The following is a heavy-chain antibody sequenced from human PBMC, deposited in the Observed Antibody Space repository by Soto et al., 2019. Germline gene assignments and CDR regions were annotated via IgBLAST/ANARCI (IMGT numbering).Heavy chain of an antibody. V-gene: IGHV4-59*06. D-gene: IGHD3-3*01. CDR3: ARGRYDFWSGYSIFDY. CDR1: GGSISGYY. CDR2: MYNSGST. Sequence: PSETLSLTCTVSGGSISGYYWSWIRQPPGKGLEWIGYMYNSGSTYYNPSLKSRVTISVDTSKNQFSLKLSSVTAADTAVYYCARGRYDFWSGYSIFDYWGQGTLVTVSS. J-gene: IGHJ4*02.